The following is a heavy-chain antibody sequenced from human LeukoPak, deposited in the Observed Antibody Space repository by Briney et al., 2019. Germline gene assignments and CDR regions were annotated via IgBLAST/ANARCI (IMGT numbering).Heavy chain of an antibody. CDR3: ARDPHEFSSGWSHFEY. J-gene: IGHJ4*02. D-gene: IGHD6-19*01. CDR1: GYTFTSYG. CDR2: INTYNGNT. Sequence: ASVKVSCKASGYTFTSYGISWVRQAPGQGLEWMGWINTYNGNTNYAQKLQGRVTMTTDTSTSTADMELRSLRSDDTAVYYCARDPHEFSSGWSHFEYWGQGTLVTVSS. V-gene: IGHV1-18*01.